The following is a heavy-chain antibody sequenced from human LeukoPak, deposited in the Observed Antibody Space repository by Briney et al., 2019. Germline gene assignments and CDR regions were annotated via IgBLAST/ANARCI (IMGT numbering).Heavy chain of an antibody. CDR2: ISSSGSTI. Sequence: GGSLRLSCAASGFTFSDYYMSWIRQAPGKGLEWVSYISSSGSTIYYADSVKGRFTISRDNAKNSLYLQMNSLRAEDTAVYYCAKEGDFYDILTDYWGQGTLVTVSS. CDR1: GFTFSDYY. J-gene: IGHJ4*02. CDR3: AKEGDFYDILTDY. D-gene: IGHD3-9*01. V-gene: IGHV3-11*01.